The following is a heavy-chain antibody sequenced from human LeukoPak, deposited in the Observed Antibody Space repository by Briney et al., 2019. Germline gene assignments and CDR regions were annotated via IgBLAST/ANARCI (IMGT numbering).Heavy chain of an antibody. Sequence: ASVKVSCKASGYTFTGYYMHWVRQAPGQGLEWMGWINPNSGGTNYAQKFQGRVTMTRDTSISTAYMELSRLRSDDTAVYYCARGIELLWFGELSDGYFQHWGQGTLVTVSS. CDR3: ARGIELLWFGELSDGYFQH. J-gene: IGHJ1*01. V-gene: IGHV1-2*02. CDR2: INPNSGGT. CDR1: GYTFTGYY. D-gene: IGHD3-10*01.